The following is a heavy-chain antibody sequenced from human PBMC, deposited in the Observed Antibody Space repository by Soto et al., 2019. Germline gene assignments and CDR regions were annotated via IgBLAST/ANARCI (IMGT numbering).Heavy chain of an antibody. J-gene: IGHJ3*02. CDR1: GYNFNNYG. Sequence: QVQLVQSGPEVKKPGASVTLSCKASGYNFNNYGISWVRQAPGQGLEWMGWISGNNGNTKYGQKFQGRVSLTTDSSTSTAYMEMRSLRSDDPGDYYCVRRVVTTLDDAFDIWGPGTRVTVSS. D-gene: IGHD2-21*02. CDR3: VRRVVTTLDDAFDI. V-gene: IGHV1-18*01. CDR2: ISGNNGNT.